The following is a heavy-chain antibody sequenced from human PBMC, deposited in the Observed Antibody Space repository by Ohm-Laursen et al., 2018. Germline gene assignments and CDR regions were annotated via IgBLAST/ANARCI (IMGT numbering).Heavy chain of an antibody. V-gene: IGHV1-18*01. D-gene: IGHD6-19*01. CDR2: ISAYNGNT. CDR1: GYTFTSYG. Sequence: SSVTVSCKASGYTFTSYGISWVRQAPGQGLEWMGWISAYNGNTNYAQKLRGRVTMTTDTSTSTAYMELRSLRSDDTAVYYCARDKRASSGTNPLWYWGQGTLVTVSS. CDR3: ARDKRASSGTNPLWY. J-gene: IGHJ4*02.